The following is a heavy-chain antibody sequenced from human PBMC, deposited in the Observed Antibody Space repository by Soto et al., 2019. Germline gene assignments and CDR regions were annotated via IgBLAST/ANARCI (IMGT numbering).Heavy chain of an antibody. CDR1: GFTFSSYE. J-gene: IGHJ4*02. CDR3: ARDRDYDFWSGYSSLFDY. Sequence: EVQLVESGGGLVQPGGSLRLSCATSGFTFSSYEMNWVRQAPGKGLEWVSYISSSGSTIYYADSVKGRFTISRDNAKNSLYLQMNSLRAEDTAVYYCARDRDYDFWSGYSSLFDYWGQGTLVTVSS. V-gene: IGHV3-48*03. D-gene: IGHD3-3*01. CDR2: ISSSGSTI.